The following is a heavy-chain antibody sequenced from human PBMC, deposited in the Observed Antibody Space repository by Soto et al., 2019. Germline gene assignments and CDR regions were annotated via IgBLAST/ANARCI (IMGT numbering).Heavy chain of an antibody. Sequence: EVQLLESGGGVVQPGGSLRLSCVASGFNFKKFAMSWVRQAPGEGLEWVSGISCCGGSTSYADSVKGRFSIARDDSTNTLTLQTNTLRVEDTAQYYCAKADGEQWLLPPLDKWGQGTLVTVS. CDR1: GFNFKKFA. J-gene: IGHJ4*02. V-gene: IGHV3-23*01. CDR3: AKADGEQWLLPPLDK. D-gene: IGHD6-19*01. CDR2: ISCCGGST.